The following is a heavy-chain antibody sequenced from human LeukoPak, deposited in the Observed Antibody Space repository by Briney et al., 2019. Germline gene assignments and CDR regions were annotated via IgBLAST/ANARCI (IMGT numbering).Heavy chain of an antibody. J-gene: IGHJ5*02. CDR3: ARESLVATGGWFDP. CDR2: MFHSGST. CDR1: GYSISSGYQ. D-gene: IGHD5-12*01. Sequence: SETLSLTCAVSGYSISSGYQWGWIRQPPGKGLEWIGSMFHSGSTYYNPSLKSRVTISVHTSKNQFSLKLSSVNAADTAVFYCARESLVATGGWFDPWGQGTLVTVSS. V-gene: IGHV4-38-2*02.